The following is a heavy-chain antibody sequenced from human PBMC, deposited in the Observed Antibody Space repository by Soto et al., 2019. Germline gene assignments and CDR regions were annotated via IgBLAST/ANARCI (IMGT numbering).Heavy chain of an antibody. CDR1: GFTFSSYA. D-gene: IGHD2-21*02. V-gene: IGHV3-23*01. CDR2: ISGSGGST. CDR3: AKAHIVVVTAILDY. Sequence: AGGSLRLSCAASGFTFSSYAMSWVRQAPGKGLEWVSAISGSGGSTYYADSVKGRFTISRDNSKNTLYLQMNSLRAEDTAVYYCAKAHIVVVTAILDYWGQGTLVTVSS. J-gene: IGHJ4*02.